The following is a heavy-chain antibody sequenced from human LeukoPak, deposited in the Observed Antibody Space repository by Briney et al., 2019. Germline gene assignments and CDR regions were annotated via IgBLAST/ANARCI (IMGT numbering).Heavy chain of an antibody. CDR1: GASINTYY. CDR2: ISYSGTT. V-gene: IGHV4-59*01. J-gene: IGHJ5*02. D-gene: IGHD7-27*01. Sequence: SETLSLTCTISGASINTYYWSWIRQPPGKGLEWFGYISYSGTTSYNPSFKGRVTISLETSKNQFSLKLTSVTAADTAVYYCARDSFVRAKWGQYNWFDPWGQGTLVTVSS. CDR3: ARDSFVRAKWGQYNWFDP.